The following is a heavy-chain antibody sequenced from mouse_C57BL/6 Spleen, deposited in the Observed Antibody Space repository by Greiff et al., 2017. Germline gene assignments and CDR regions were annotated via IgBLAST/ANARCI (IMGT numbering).Heavy chain of an antibody. Sequence: VQLQQPGAELVKPGASVKLSCKASGYTFTSYWMQWVKQRPGQGLEWIGEIDPSDSYTNYNQKFKGKATLTVDTSSSTAYMQLSSLTSEDSAVYYCARGDYRRGFDYWGQGTTLTVSS. D-gene: IGHD2-13*01. J-gene: IGHJ2*01. CDR3: ARGDYRRGFDY. CDR2: IDPSDSYT. V-gene: IGHV1-50*01. CDR1: GYTFTSYW.